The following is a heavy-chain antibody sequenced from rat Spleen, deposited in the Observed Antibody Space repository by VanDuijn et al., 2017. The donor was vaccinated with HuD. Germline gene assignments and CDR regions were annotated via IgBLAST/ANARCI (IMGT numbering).Heavy chain of an antibody. Sequence: QVQLKESGPGLVQPSQTLSLICTVSGFSLISNSVHWIRQPPGKGLEWMAVIWSNGGTDYNSAIKSRLSISRDTSKSQVFLKMNSLQTEDTAMYFCVRGSAYFDYWGQGVMVTVSS. D-gene: IGHD3-2*01. J-gene: IGHJ2*01. CDR3: VRGSAYFDY. CDR2: IWSNGGT. CDR1: GFSLISNS. V-gene: IGHV2-47*01.